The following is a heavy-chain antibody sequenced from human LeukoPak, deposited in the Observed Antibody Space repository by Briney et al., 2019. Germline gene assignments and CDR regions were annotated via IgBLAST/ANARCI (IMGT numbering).Heavy chain of an antibody. D-gene: IGHD1-14*01. CDR1: GSSISSDYY. CDR2: IYHRGNT. J-gene: IGHJ5*02. Sequence: SETLSLTCAVSGSSISSDYYWAWIRQPPGKGLEWIAVIYHRGNTYYNPSLKSRVTLSLDTSNNQFSLGVNSVTAADPAVYYCARLDYNSPWCFDPWGQGTLVTVSS. V-gene: IGHV4-38-2*01. CDR3: ARLDYNSPWCFDP.